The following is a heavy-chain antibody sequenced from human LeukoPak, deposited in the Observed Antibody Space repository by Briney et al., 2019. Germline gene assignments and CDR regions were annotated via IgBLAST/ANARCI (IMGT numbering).Heavy chain of an antibody. CDR2: IYYTGTT. V-gene: IGHV4-39*07. Sequence: SETLSLTCNVSGGSISSTSYYWGWIRQPPGKGLEWLGNIYYTGTTYYNPSLKSRVTISVDTSNNQFSLKLSSVTAADTAVYYCAAGGRYDFWSGYYSFDYWGQGTLVTVSS. D-gene: IGHD3-3*01. CDR1: GGSISSTSYY. J-gene: IGHJ4*02. CDR3: AAGGRYDFWSGYYSFDY.